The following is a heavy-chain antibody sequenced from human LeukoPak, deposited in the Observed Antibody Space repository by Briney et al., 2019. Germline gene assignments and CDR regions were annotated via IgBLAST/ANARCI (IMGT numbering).Heavy chain of an antibody. CDR3: VRDDVFETTFDY. CDR2: IYYSGST. J-gene: IGHJ4*02. Sequence: SETLSLTCTVSGGSFSSSSYYWGWIRQPPGKGLEWIGSIYYSGSTYYNPSLKSPVTISVDTSKNQFSLKLSSVTAADTSLYYCVRDDVFETTFDYWGQGTLVTVSS. V-gene: IGHV4-39*02. D-gene: IGHD4-11*01. CDR1: GGSFSSSSYY.